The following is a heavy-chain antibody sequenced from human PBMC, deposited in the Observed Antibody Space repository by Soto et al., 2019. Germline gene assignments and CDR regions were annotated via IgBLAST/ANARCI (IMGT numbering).Heavy chain of an antibody. Sequence: QVQLGQSGAEVKKPGASVKFFCKASGYTFTNYGINWVRQAPGQGLEWMGWVSAYNGERRYAQRVQARVIMTTDTATTTAYIELRSLRSDETAVYYCSRGTRIPACGDYWGQGTLVTVSS. D-gene: IGHD2-2*01. V-gene: IGHV1-18*01. CDR1: GYTFTNYG. CDR3: SRGTRIPACGDY. CDR2: VSAYNGER. J-gene: IGHJ4*01.